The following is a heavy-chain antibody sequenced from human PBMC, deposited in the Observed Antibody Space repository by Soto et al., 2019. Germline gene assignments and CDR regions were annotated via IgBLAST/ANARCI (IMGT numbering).Heavy chain of an antibody. CDR3: VRPRPSGENYGMDV. CDR2: LYTEGTT. CDR1: GLTVSHNY. Sequence: GGSLRLSCVASGLTVSHNYMAWVRQAPEMGLEWVSILYTEGTTYYADSVKGRFTISRDSSKNTLSLQMDSLRAEDTAVYYCVRPRPSGENYGMDVWGQGTTVTSP. V-gene: IGHV3-53*01. D-gene: IGHD3-16*01. J-gene: IGHJ6*02.